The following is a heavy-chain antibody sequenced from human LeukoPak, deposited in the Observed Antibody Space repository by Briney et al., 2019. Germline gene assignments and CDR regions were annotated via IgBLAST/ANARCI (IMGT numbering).Heavy chain of an antibody. CDR1: GFTFSSYG. CDR2: IKQDGSEK. V-gene: IGHV3-7*01. CDR3: ARFTVTTLNFDY. J-gene: IGHJ4*02. D-gene: IGHD4-17*01. Sequence: GGTLRLSCAASGFTFSSYGMSWVRQAPGKGLEWVANIKQDGSEKYYVDSVKGRFTISRDNAKNSLYLQMNSLRAEDTAVYYCARFTVTTLNFDYWGQGTLVTVSS.